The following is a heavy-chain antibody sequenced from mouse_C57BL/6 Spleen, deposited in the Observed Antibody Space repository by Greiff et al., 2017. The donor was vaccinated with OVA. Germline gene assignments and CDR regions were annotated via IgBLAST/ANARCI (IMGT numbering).Heavy chain of an antibody. V-gene: IGHV3-6*01. J-gene: IGHJ4*01. D-gene: IGHD2-5*01. Sequence: EVQVVESGPGLVKPSQSLSLTCSVTGYSITSGYYWNWIRQFPGNKLEWMGYISYDGSNNYNPSLKNRISITRDTSKNQFFLKLNSVTTEDTATYYCARGVYSNYAMDYWGQGTSVTVSS. CDR3: ARGVYSNYAMDY. CDR1: GYSITSGYY. CDR2: ISYDGSN.